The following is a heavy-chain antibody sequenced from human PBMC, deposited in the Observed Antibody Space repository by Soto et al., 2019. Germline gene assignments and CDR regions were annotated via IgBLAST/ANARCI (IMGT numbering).Heavy chain of an antibody. CDR1: GFTFSSYG. J-gene: IGHJ1*01. V-gene: IGHV3-33*01. CDR3: ARDQTGYGAHVGYFQH. D-gene: IGHD4-17*01. CDR2: IWYDGSNK. Sequence: QVQLVESGGGVVQPGRSLRLSCAASGFTFSSYGMHWVRQAPGKGLEWVAVIWYDGSNKYYADSVKGRFTISRDNSKNTLYLQMNSLRAEDTAVYYCARDQTGYGAHVGYFQHWGQGTLVTVSS.